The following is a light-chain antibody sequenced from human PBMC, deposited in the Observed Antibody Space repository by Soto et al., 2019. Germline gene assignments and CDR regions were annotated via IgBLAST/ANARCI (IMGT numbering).Light chain of an antibody. V-gene: IGKV2-24*01. Sequence: DIVMTQTPLSSPVTLGQPASISCRSSQSLVPSDGNTNLSWLQQRPGQPPRLLIYQISDRFSGVPDRFSGSGAGTDFTLKISRVEAEDVGVYYCMQATQFPITFGQGTRLELK. CDR1: QSLVPSDGNTN. CDR2: QIS. CDR3: MQATQFPIT. J-gene: IGKJ5*01.